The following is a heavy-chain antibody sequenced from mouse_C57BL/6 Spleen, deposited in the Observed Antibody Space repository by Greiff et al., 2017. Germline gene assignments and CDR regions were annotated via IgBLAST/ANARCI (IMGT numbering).Heavy chain of an antibody. D-gene: IGHD1-1*01. CDR3: AGSNWYFDV. CDR1: GYSITSGYY. J-gene: IGHJ1*03. Sequence: DVQLQESGPGLVKPSQSLSLTCSVTGYSITSGYYWNWIRQFPGNKLEWMGYISYDGSNNYNPSLKNRISITRDTSKNQFFLKLNSVTTEDTATYYCAGSNWYFDVWGTGTTVTVSS. V-gene: IGHV3-6*01. CDR2: ISYDGSN.